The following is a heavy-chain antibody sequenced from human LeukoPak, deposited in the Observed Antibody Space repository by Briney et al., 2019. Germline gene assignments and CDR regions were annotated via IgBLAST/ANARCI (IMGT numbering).Heavy chain of an antibody. D-gene: IGHD3-16*02. CDR2: IYSGGSA. V-gene: IGHV3-53*01. J-gene: IGHJ4*02. CDR1: GFTVSSNY. CDR3: ARAGRYPGVLY. Sequence: GGSLRLSCAASGFTVSSNYMSWVRRAPGKGLEWVSVIYSGGSAYYADSVKGRFTISRDNSKNTLYLQMNSLRAEDTAVYYCARAGRYPGVLYWGQGTLVTVSS.